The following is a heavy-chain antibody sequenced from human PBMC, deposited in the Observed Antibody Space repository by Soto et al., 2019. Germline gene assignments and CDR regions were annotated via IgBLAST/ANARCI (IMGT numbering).Heavy chain of an antibody. J-gene: IGHJ4*02. V-gene: IGHV3-11*06. Sequence: WESLRLSCTSSGFTPSDHYMSWIRQAPGKGLEWIGYSSNSGSSTRYADSVKGRFSISRDNAKNSLYLQINSLRGDDTAIYYCVKSGDNYNALDYWGQGTPVTVSS. CDR2: SSNSGSST. CDR3: VKSGDNYNALDY. CDR1: GFTPSDHY. D-gene: IGHD1-1*01.